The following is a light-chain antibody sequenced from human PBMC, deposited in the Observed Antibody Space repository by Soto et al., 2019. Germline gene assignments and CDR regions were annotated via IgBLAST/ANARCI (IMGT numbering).Light chain of an antibody. J-gene: IGKJ1*01. CDR2: GAS. V-gene: IGKV3-15*01. Sequence: EIVMTQSPATLSVSPGERVTLSCRASERVSSSIAWYQQRTGQAPRLLIYGASTRATGIPTRFSGSGSGTEFTLTISSLQSEDFAIYYCQQYNKWRTFGQGTKVDIK. CDR1: ERVSSS. CDR3: QQYNKWRT.